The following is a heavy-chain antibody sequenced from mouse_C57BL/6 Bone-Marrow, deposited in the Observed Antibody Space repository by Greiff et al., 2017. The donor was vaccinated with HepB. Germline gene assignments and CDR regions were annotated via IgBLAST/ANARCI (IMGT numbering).Heavy chain of an antibody. CDR3: AIITTVAYYFDY. J-gene: IGHJ2*01. Sequence: VQLQQPGAELVRPGSSVKLSCKASGYTFTSYWMDWVKQRPGQGLEWIGNIYPSDSETHYNQKFKDKATLIVDKSSSTAYMQLSSLTSEDSAVYYCAIITTVAYYFDYWGQGTTLTVSS. CDR2: IYPSDSET. D-gene: IGHD1-1*01. V-gene: IGHV1-61*01. CDR1: GYTFTSYW.